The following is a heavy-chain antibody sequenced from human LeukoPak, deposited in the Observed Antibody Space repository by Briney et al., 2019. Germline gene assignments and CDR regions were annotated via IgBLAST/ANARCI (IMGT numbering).Heavy chain of an antibody. CDR3: ARLYCDILTGYYAFDI. V-gene: IGHV5-10-1*01. Sequence: GASLQISCKGSGYIFTSYWISWVRQLPGKGLEWMGRIDPSDSYTNYSPSFQGHVTISADKSISTAYLQWSSLKASDTAMYYCARLYCDILTGYYAFDIWGQGTMVTVSS. D-gene: IGHD3-9*01. J-gene: IGHJ3*02. CDR2: IDPSDSYT. CDR1: GYIFTSYW.